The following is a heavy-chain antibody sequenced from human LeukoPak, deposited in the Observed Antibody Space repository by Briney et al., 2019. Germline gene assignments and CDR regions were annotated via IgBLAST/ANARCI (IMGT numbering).Heavy chain of an antibody. CDR1: GGSFSGYY. J-gene: IGHJ4*02. D-gene: IGHD5-24*01. CDR2: INHSGST. Sequence: SETLSLTCAVYGGSFSGYYWSWIRQPPGKGLEWIGEINHSGSTNYNPSLKSRVTISVDTSKNQFSLKLSSVTAADTAVYYCERGRDGYRDYWGQGTLVTVSS. V-gene: IGHV4-34*01. CDR3: ERGRDGYRDY.